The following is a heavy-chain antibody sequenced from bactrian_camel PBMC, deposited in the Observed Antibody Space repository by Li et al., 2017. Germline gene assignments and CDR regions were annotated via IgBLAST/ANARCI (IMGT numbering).Heavy chain of an antibody. V-gene: IGHV3-3*01. CDR1: RYTYKRNC. J-gene: IGHJ4*01. CDR2: LWIGGAQT. D-gene: IGHD2*01. Sequence: HVQLVESGGGSVQPGGSLRLSCAAGRYTYKRNCMGWFRQRPGKDPEALAVLWIGGAQTTYADSVKGRFIISRDNAKNSVYLQMNSLKLEDTAMYYCAADFGPYCSGSYLARRANFEGQGTQVTVS.